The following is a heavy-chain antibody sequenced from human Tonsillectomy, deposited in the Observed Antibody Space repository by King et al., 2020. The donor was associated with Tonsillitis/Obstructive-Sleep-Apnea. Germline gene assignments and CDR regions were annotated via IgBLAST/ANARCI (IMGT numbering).Heavy chain of an antibody. CDR3: ARGILLAVAFDY. D-gene: IGHD6-19*01. J-gene: IGHJ4*02. V-gene: IGHV4-34*01. CDR2: INHGGST. Sequence: VQLQQWGAGLLKPSETLSLTCAVYGGSFSGYYWSWIRQPPGKGLEWIGEINHGGSTNYNPSLKSRVTISVDTSKNQFSLNLNSVTAADTAVYYCARGILLAVAFDYWGPGTLVTVSS. CDR1: GGSFSGYY.